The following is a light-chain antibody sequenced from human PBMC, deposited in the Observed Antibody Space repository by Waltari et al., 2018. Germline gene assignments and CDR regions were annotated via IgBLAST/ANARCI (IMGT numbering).Light chain of an antibody. CDR1: SGSVSTSYY. J-gene: IGLJ3*02. V-gene: IGLV8-61*01. CDR2: STN. CDR3: VLYMGSGFWV. Sequence: QTVVTQEPSFSVSPGGTVTLTCGLSSGSVSTSYYPSWYQQTPGQAPRTLIYSTNTRSSGVPDRFSGSILGNQAALTITGAQADDESDYYCVLYMGSGFWVFGGGTKLTVL.